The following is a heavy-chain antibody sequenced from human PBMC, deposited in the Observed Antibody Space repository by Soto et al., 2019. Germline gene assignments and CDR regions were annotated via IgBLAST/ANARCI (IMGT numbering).Heavy chain of an antibody. D-gene: IGHD6-19*01. CDR1: GGSFSSDA. CDR3: AKGIRASSGWDFDS. J-gene: IGHJ4*02. Sequence: QVQLVQSGAEVKKPGSSVKVSCNTSGGSFSSDAISWVRQAPGQGLEWMGGIIPMFGSPNYAQRFQGRVTITAVKSTSTVNMELSSLRSEDTSVYYCAKGIRASSGWDFDSWGQGTLVTVSS. CDR2: IIPMFGSP. V-gene: IGHV1-69*06.